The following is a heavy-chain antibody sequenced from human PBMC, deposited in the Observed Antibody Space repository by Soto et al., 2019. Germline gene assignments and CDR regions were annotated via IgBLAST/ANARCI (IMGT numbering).Heavy chain of an antibody. V-gene: IGHV1-8*01. J-gene: IGHJ3*02. CDR1: GYTFTSYD. CDR2: MNPNSGNT. D-gene: IGHD3-22*01. Sequence: QVQLVQSGAEVKKPGASVKVSCKASGYTFTSYDINWVRQATGQGLEWMGWMNPNSGNTGYAQKFQGRVTMTRNTFISTAYMELSSLRSEDTAVYYCARDLCYYDSSGGNAFAIWGQGTMVTVSS. CDR3: ARDLCYYDSSGGNAFAI.